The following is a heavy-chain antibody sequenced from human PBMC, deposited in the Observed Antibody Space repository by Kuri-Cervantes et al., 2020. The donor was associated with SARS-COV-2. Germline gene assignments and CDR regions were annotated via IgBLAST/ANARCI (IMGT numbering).Heavy chain of an antibody. V-gene: IGHV3-21*01. Sequence: GGSLRLSCAASGFTFSSYSMNWVRQAPGKGLEWVSHISTSSAYIYHGDSVKGRFIISRDNAKNSLYLQMTSLRAEDTAVYYCAREIEGFDIWGQGTMVTVSS. CDR2: ISTSSAYI. D-gene: IGHD2-21*01. CDR3: AREIEGFDI. J-gene: IGHJ3*02. CDR1: GFTFSSYS.